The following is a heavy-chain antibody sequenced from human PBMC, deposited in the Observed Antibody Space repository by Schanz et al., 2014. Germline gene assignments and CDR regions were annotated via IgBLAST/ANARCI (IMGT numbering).Heavy chain of an antibody. J-gene: IGHJ4*02. V-gene: IGHV3-21*01. Sequence: EVQLLESGGGLVQPGGSLRISCAASGFTFSGYVMSWVRQAPGKGLEWVSSISSTSSYIFYADSVKGRFTISRDNAKNSLYLQMNSLRAEDTAVYYCVPMSIAAHWGQGTLVTVSS. CDR3: VPMSIAAH. CDR1: GFTFSGYV. D-gene: IGHD6-6*01. CDR2: ISSTSSYI.